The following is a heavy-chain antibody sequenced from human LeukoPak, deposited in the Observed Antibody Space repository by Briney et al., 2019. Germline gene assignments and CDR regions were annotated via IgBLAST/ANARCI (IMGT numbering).Heavy chain of an antibody. CDR2: INSDGSGG. CDR1: GSTISGYY. J-gene: IGHJ4*02. V-gene: IGHV3-74*01. Sequence: GGSLRLSCAVSGSTISGYYMHWVRQVPGKGLVWVSRINSDGSGGAYADSVKGRFTISRDNAKNTLYLQANSLRAEDTALYYCAKARGSGSYYFDYWGQGTLVTVSS. D-gene: IGHD1-26*01. CDR3: AKARGSGSYYFDY.